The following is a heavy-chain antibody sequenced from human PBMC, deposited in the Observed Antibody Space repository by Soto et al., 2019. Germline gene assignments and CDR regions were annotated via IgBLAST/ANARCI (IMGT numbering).Heavy chain of an antibody. CDR2: IIPIFGTA. D-gene: IGHD6-13*01. Sequence: QVQLVQSGAEVKKPGSSVKVSCKASGGTFSNFAFNWVRRAPGQGLEWMGGIIPIFGTAHYAQKLQGRVTITADESTSTAYMELSSLRSEDTAVYYCARGSSSWYLDYWGQGTLVTVSS. CDR1: GGTFSNFA. J-gene: IGHJ4*02. V-gene: IGHV1-69*12. CDR3: ARGSSSWYLDY.